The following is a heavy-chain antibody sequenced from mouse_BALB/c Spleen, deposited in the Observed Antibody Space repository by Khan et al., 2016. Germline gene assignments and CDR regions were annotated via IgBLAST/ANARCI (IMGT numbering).Heavy chain of an antibody. V-gene: IGHV3-8*02. CDR3: ARRGSGAMDY. Sequence: EVKLLESGPSLVKPSQTLSLTCSVTGDSITSGYWNWIRKFPGNKLEYMGYISYSGSTYYNPSLESRISITRDTSKNQYYLQLNSVTTEDTATYYCARRGSGAMDYWGQGTSVTVSS. D-gene: IGHD3-1*01. CDR2: ISYSGST. J-gene: IGHJ4*01. CDR1: GDSITSGY.